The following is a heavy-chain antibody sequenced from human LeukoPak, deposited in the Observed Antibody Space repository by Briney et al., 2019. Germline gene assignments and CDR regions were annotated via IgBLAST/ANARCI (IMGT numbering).Heavy chain of an antibody. J-gene: IGHJ5*02. V-gene: IGHV5-10-1*01. CDR1: GYRFTSYW. CDR2: IDPSDSYT. CDR3: ARLLTPDWFDP. D-gene: IGHD3-16*01. Sequence: GESLKISCKGSGYRFTSYWIGWVRQMPGKGLEWMGKIDPSDSYTSYSPSFQGHVTISADKSISTAYLQWSSLKASDNAMYYCARLLTPDWFDPWGQGTLVTVSS.